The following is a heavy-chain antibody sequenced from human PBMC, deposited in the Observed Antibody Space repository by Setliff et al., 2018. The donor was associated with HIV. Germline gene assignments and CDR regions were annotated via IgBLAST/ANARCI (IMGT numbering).Heavy chain of an antibody. Sequence: ASETLSLTCTVSGASISSSTDYWGWIRQSPGKGLEWIGSRYYSGSTYQNPSLKSRVTIPVDTSKNQFSLELSSVTAADTAVYYCAVPRGQWLVGGAFDIWGQGTMVTVSS. J-gene: IGHJ3*02. CDR1: GASISSSTDY. D-gene: IGHD6-19*01. CDR3: AVPRGQWLVGGAFDI. CDR2: RYYSGST. V-gene: IGHV4-39*07.